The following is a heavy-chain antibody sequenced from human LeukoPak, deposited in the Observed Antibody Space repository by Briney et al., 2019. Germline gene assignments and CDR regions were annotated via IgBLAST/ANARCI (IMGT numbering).Heavy chain of an antibody. CDR1: GGTFSSYA. CDR3: ARGYYDSSPMDV. D-gene: IGHD3-22*01. V-gene: IGHV1-69*04. CDR2: IIPILGIA. Sequence: SVKVSCKASGGTFSSYAISWVRQAPGQGLEWMGRIIPILGIANYAQKFQGRVTITADKSTSTAYMELSSLRSEDTAVYYCARGYYDSSPMDVWGQGTTVTVPS. J-gene: IGHJ6*02.